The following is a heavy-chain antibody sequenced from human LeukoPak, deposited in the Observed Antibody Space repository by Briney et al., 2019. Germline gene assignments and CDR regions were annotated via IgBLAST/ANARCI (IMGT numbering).Heavy chain of an antibody. CDR3: ARDSGDSSSWPYYFDY. V-gene: IGHV3-66*02. Sequence: PGGSLRLSCAASGFTVSSNYMSWVRQAPGKGLEWVSVIYSGGSTYYADSVKGRFTISRDNSKNTLYLHMNSLRTEDTGVYYCARDSGDSSSWPYYFDYWGQGTLVTVSS. CDR2: IYSGGST. D-gene: IGHD6-13*01. CDR1: GFTVSSNY. J-gene: IGHJ4*02.